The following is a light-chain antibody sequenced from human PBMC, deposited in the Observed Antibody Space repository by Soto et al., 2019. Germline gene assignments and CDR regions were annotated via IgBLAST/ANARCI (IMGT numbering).Light chain of an antibody. CDR1: QIVRGN. V-gene: IGKV1-39*01. CDR2: AAS. J-gene: IGKJ2*01. Sequence: DIQMTQSPSSLSASVGDSVTITCRASQIVRGNLNWYQQKPGKVPELLIYAASTLQPGVPSRFRGSGSGTDFTLTVSSLQPEDFATYHCQQTFSRPYTFGQGTKLEIE. CDR3: QQTFSRPYT.